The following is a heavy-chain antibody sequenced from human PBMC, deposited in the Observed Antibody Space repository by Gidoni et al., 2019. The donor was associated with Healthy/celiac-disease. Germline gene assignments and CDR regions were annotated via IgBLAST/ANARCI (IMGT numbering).Heavy chain of an antibody. D-gene: IGHD2-21*01. CDR1: GYTFTSDG. J-gene: IGHJ4*02. CDR2: ISAYNGNT. Sequence: QVQLVQSGAEVKKPGASVKVSCKASGYTFTSDGISWVRQAPGQGLEWMGWISAYNGNTNYAQKLQGRVTMTTDTSTSTAYMELRSLRSDDTAVYYCARSAYCGGDCYSGPIDYWGQGTLVTVSS. CDR3: ARSAYCGGDCYSGPIDY. V-gene: IGHV1-18*01.